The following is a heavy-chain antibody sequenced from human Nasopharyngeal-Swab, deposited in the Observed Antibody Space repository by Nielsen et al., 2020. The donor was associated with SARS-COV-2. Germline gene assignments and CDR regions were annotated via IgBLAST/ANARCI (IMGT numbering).Heavy chain of an antibody. D-gene: IGHD6-19*01. CDR3: ARGFSSSFAFWYFDL. Sequence: GGSLRLTCATSGFTFSPYTMTWVRNAPGKGMEWVLSISGSGGCTFYADSVKGRFSISRDNSKNTLFLQMNSLSAEDTAVYYCARGFSSSFAFWYFDLWGRGTL. CDR2: ISGSGGCT. V-gene: IGHV3-23*01. CDR1: GFTFSPYT. J-gene: IGHJ2*01.